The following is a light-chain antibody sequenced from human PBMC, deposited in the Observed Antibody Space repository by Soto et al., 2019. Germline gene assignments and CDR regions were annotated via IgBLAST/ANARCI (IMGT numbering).Light chain of an antibody. V-gene: IGKV3-20*01. CDR1: QSVDSNY. J-gene: IGKJ5*01. CDR2: DAS. Sequence: EIVLTQSPDTLSLSPGERATLSCRASQSVDSNYLAWYQQKPGQAPRVLIYDASIRATGIPDRFSGSGSGTDFTLTISRLEPEDSAVYFCQQYSDLPMTFGQGTRLEI. CDR3: QQYSDLPMT.